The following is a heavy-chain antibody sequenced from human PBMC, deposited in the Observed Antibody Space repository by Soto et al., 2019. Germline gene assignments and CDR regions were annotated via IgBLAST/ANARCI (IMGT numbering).Heavy chain of an antibody. Sequence: QVQLVQSGAEVKKPESSVKVSCKAPGGTFSTYAISWVRQAPGQGLEWMGGIIPMFGTANYAQRFQDRVTITADESTNTVYTELSSQRSEDTAVYFCASGIQLWLRRINNGYSGWGQGTLVTVSS. J-gene: IGHJ4*02. CDR1: GGTFSTYA. CDR3: ASGIQLWLRRINNGYSG. CDR2: IIPMFGTA. D-gene: IGHD5-18*01. V-gene: IGHV1-69*12.